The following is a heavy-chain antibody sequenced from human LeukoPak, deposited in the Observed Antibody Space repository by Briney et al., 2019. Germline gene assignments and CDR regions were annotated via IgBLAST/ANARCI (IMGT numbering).Heavy chain of an antibody. CDR1: GFTFSSYE. CDR3: AKKYRSVQFFYMDV. D-gene: IGHD2-2*01. V-gene: IGHV3-48*03. CDR2: ISSSGSTI. Sequence: PGGPLRLSCAASGFTFSSYEMNWVRQAPGKGLEWVSYISSSGSTIYYADSVKGRFTISRDNSKNTLYLQMNSLRAEDTAIYYCAKKYRSVQFFYMDVWGKGTTVTISS. J-gene: IGHJ6*03.